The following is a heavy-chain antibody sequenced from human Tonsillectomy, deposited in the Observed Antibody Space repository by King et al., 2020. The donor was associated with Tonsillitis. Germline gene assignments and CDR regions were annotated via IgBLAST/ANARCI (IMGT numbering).Heavy chain of an antibody. J-gene: IGHJ4*02. CDR1: GLGFSNYG. V-gene: IGHV3-30*02. Sequence: QVQLVESGGGVVQPGGYVKVSCVVSGLGFSNYGMNWVRQGPGKGLEWLAFISQDGNNKHYADSVKGRVTISRDNAKKTVYLEMSDLRAEDTAVYYCALLLRGGLLDYWGQGTLVTVSS. D-gene: IGHD3-22*01. CDR3: ALLLRGGLLDY. CDR2: ISQDGNNK.